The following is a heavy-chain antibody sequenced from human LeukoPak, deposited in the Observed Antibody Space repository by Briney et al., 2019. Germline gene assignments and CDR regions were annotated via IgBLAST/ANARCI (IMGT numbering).Heavy chain of an antibody. V-gene: IGHV1-18*01. D-gene: IGHD3-16*01. CDR3: ARAVTLDAFDI. CDR1: GYSFTTYG. Sequence: GASVKVSCKASGYSFTTYGMSWVRQAPGQGLEWMGWISVYNGDTNYAQTFQGRVTMTTDTSASTAYMELRSLRSDDTAVYYCARAVTLDAFDIWGQGTMVTVSS. CDR2: ISVYNGDT. J-gene: IGHJ3*02.